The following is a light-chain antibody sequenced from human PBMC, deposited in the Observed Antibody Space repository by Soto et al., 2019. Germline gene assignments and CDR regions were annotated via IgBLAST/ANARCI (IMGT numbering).Light chain of an antibody. CDR2: AAS. J-gene: IGKJ1*01. CDR3: QQVNSYPRT. V-gene: IGKV1-9*01. Sequence: IQLTQSPASLSASVGDRVTITCRASQAISSYLAWYQQKPGKAPKVLIYAASNLQSGVPSRFSGSGSGTGFTLTISSLQPGDFATYYCQQVNSYPRTFGQGTKVEIK. CDR1: QAISSY.